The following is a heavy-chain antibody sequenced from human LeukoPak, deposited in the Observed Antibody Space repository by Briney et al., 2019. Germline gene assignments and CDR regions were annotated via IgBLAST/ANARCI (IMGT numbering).Heavy chain of an antibody. D-gene: IGHD4-17*01. Sequence: SVKVSCKASGGTFSSYAISWVRQAPGQGLEWMGRIIPIFGIANYAQKSQGRVTITADKSTSTAYMELSSLRSEDTAVYYCAGEDQSGGILDYGTWFDPWGQGTLVTVSS. J-gene: IGHJ5*02. CDR3: AGEDQSGGILDYGTWFDP. CDR2: IIPIFGIA. CDR1: GGTFSSYA. V-gene: IGHV1-69*04.